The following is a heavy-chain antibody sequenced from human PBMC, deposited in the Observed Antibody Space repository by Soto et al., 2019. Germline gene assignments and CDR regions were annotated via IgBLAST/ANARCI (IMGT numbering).Heavy chain of an antibody. CDR1: GFTFRSYE. J-gene: IGHJ4*02. D-gene: IGHD6-19*01. Sequence: EVQLVESGGGLVQPGGSLRLSCAASGFTFRSYEMNWVRQAPGKGLEWVSYISGNSGTIYYAVSVKGRFSISRDNAKNSLYLQMNSLRAEDTAVYFCATPPYSGSSPNWGQGTLVIVSS. CDR2: ISGNSGTI. CDR3: ATPPYSGSSPN. V-gene: IGHV3-48*03.